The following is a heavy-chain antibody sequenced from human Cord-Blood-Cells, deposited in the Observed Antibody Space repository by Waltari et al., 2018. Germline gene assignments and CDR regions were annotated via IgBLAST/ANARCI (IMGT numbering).Heavy chain of an antibody. Sequence: QLQLQQSPSRLFKPSESLSLTCAVCGGSCSGSYRSCVCQRPGKGVEWIGEINHSGSTNYNPSLKSRVTISVDTSKNQFSLKLSSVTAADTAVYYCARVGIVGATGDFDYWGQGTLVTVSS. V-gene: IGHV4-34*01. D-gene: IGHD1-26*01. CDR3: ARVGIVGATGDFDY. CDR2: INHSGST. CDR1: GGSCSGSY. J-gene: IGHJ4*02.